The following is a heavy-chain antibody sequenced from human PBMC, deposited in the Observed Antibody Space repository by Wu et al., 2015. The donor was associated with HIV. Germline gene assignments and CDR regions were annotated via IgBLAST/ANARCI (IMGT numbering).Heavy chain of an antibody. CDR2: INPNSGGT. CDR1: GGTFNTYA. D-gene: IGHD2-2*01. V-gene: IGHV1-2*02. Sequence: LVQSGAEVKKPGSSVRVSCKASGGTFNTYALNWVRQAPGQGLEWMGRINPNSGGTNYAQKFQGRVTMTRDTSISTAYMELSRLRSDDTAVYYCARDLGGYCSSTSCLGWFDPWGQGTLVTVSS. CDR3: ARDLGGYCSSTSCLGWFDP. J-gene: IGHJ5*02.